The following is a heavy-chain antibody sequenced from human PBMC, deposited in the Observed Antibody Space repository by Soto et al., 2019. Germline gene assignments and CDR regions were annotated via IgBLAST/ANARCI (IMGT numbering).Heavy chain of an antibody. CDR2: ISYSGST. Sequence: SETLSLTCTVSGGSISSDNYWGWIRQSPEKGLEWIASISYSGSTYYNPTLKSRLTISVDTSKSQFSLNLSSVTDADTAVYFCARVSVRKYYRAGSYQNYYFGMDVWGQGTTVTVSS. CDR1: GGSISSDNY. CDR3: ARVSVRKYYRAGSYQNYYFGMDV. J-gene: IGHJ6*02. V-gene: IGHV4-39*01. D-gene: IGHD3-10*01.